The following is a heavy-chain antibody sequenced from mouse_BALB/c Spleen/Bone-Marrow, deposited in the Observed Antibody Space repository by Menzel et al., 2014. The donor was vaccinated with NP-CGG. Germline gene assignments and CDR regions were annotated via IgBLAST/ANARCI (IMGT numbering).Heavy chain of an antibody. CDR3: ARSRYFDN. D-gene: IGHD3-3*01. J-gene: IGHJ2*01. Sequence: VQLQQSGPELVKPGTSVKMSCKASGYTFTDYYMMWVRQSHGKSLEWIGHINPNTDGTFYNQKFKGKATLTVDKSSSTAYMQLNSLTSEDSAVDYCARSRYFDNWGQGTTLTVSS. CDR2: INPNTDGT. V-gene: IGHV1-26*01. CDR1: GYTFTDYY.